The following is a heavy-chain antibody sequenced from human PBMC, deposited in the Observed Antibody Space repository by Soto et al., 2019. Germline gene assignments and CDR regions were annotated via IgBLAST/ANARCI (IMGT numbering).Heavy chain of an antibody. CDR1: GYTFTGYY. J-gene: IGHJ6*02. Sequence: ASVKLSCKASGYTFTGYYMHWVLQAPGQGLEWMGWINPNSGGTNYAQKFQGRVTMTRDTSISTAYMELSRLRSDDTAVYYCARDQRSGAAWVDVWGQGTTVTVS. CDR2: INPNSGGT. CDR3: ARDQRSGAAWVDV. D-gene: IGHD3-10*01. V-gene: IGHV1-2*02.